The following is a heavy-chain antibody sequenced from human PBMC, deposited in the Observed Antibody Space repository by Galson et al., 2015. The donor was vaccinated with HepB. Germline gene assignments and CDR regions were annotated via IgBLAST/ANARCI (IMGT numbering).Heavy chain of an antibody. CDR3: ARQRDYASPRIDY. V-gene: IGHV5-10-1*01. J-gene: IGHJ4*02. CDR2: IEPSDSYT. D-gene: IGHD4-17*01. Sequence: QSGAEVKKPGESLRISCKASGYSFTSYWITWVRQMPGKGLAWMGRIEPSDSYTNYSPSFQGHVTISADKSISTAYLQGSSLKASDTAMYYCARQRDYASPRIDYRGQGILGTVSS. CDR1: GYSFTSYW.